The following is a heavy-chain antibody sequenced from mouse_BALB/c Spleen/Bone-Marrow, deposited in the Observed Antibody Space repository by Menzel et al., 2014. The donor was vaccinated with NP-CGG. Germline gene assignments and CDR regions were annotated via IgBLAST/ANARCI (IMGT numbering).Heavy chain of an antibody. V-gene: IGHV1S81*02. D-gene: IGHD1-1*01. J-gene: IGHJ4*01. CDR3: ARRGDYYGAMDY. CDR2: INPTNGRS. Sequence: VQLQQSGAELVKPGASVKLSCKAPGYIFXNYWMHWVKQRPGQGLSWIGEINPTNGRSNYNEKFKSKATLTVDKSSSTAYMQLSSLTSEDSAVYYCARRGDYYGAMDYWGQGTSVTVSS. CDR1: GYIFXNYW.